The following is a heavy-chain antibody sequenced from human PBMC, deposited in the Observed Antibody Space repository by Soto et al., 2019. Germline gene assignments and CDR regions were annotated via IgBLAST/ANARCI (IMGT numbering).Heavy chain of an antibody. D-gene: IGHD2-2*01. CDR2: LYYSGST. Sequence: SETLSLTCTVSGGSIISSNYYWGWIRQPPGKGLEWIGSLYYSGSTHYNPSLKSRVTTSVDTSKNQFSLKLSSVTAADTAVYYCARTYVTDMVVVPGAKEYMDVWGKGTTVTVSS. CDR3: ARTYVTDMVVVPGAKEYMDV. V-gene: IGHV4-39*01. CDR1: GGSIISSNYY. J-gene: IGHJ6*03.